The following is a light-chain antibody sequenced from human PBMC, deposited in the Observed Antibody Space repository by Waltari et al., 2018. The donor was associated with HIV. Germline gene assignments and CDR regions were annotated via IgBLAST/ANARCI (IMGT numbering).Light chain of an antibody. CDR3: AAWDDSLGGPV. Sequence: QSVLTQPPSASGTPGQRVTISCSGSTSNIGSHYVHWYQHLPGTAPKLLIYGLNERPSGVSDRFSGSKSGTSASLAISGLRSEDEGDYSCAAWDDSLGGPVFGGGTQLTVL. CDR1: TSNIGSHY. J-gene: IGLJ7*01. CDR2: GLN. V-gene: IGLV1-47*01.